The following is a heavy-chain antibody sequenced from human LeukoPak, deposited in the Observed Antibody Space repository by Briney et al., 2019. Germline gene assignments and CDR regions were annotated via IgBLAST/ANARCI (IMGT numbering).Heavy chain of an antibody. CDR3: ARRGSGNYYNVYYFDY. J-gene: IGHJ4*02. CDR1: VYTFTDYY. Sequence: GASVKVSCKASVYTFTDYYIHWVRQAPGQGLEWMGWINPNSGGTNYAQKFQDRVTMTRDASISTAYMELSSLRSDDTALYYCARRGSGNYYNVYYFDYWSQGTLVTVSS. CDR2: INPNSGGT. V-gene: IGHV1-2*02. D-gene: IGHD3-10*01.